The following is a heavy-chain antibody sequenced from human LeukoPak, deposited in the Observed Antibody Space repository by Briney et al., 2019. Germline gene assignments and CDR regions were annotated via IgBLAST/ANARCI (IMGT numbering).Heavy chain of an antibody. J-gene: IGHJ6*03. CDR3: ARVRHDALEYGYFMDV. V-gene: IGHV4-34*01. CDR2: INQTGKT. D-gene: IGHD3-3*01. Sequence: SETLSLTCAVDVGFLSRVYWNAIRQTPGKGLEWIGDINQTGKTNYNPSLTDYNPSLKSRVTISVDSSKNQLSLKVNSVTAADTGVYYCARVRHDALEYGYFMDVWGKGTTVTVSS. CDR1: VGFLSRVY.